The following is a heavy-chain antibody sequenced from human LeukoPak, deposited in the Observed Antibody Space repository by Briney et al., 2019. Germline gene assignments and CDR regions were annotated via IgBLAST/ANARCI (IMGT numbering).Heavy chain of an antibody. J-gene: IGHJ4*02. V-gene: IGHV4-39*01. CDR1: GGSISSSSYH. CDR2: ISYSGST. CDR3: ARLGGVYGGYYFDY. Sequence: SETLSLTCTVSGGSISSSSYHWGWIRQPPGKGLEWIGSISYSGSTYYNLSLKSRVTISVDTSKNQFSLKLNSLTAADTAVYFCARLGGVYGGYYFDYCGQGTLVTVSS. D-gene: IGHD2-8*02.